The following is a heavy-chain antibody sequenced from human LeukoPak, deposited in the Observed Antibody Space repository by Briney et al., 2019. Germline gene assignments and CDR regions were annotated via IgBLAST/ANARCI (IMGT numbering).Heavy chain of an antibody. J-gene: IGHJ5*01. CDR1: GGSFSSHY. CDR3: ARVAGCGDNCNWFDF. V-gene: IGHV4-34*01. Sequence: SETLSLTCAVYGGSFSSHYWSWIRQPPGKGLEWVGEINHSGNTNYNPSLESRVTISVDTSKNQYSLKLNSVTAADKAVYYCARVAGCGDNCNWFDFWGQGTMVTVSS. D-gene: IGHD4-17*01. CDR2: INHSGNT.